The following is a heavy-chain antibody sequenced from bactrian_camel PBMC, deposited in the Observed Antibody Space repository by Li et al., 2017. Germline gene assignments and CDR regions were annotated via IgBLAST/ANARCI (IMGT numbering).Heavy chain of an antibody. V-gene: IGHV3S1*01. Sequence: QLVESGGGLVQPGGSLRLSCAASGFTFSNYWLYWVRQAPGKGLESVSSMDADGGTTYYTDSVKGRFTVSRDNTKNTMYLQMNSLKPEDTAVYYCAADLGPPTVINFGYWGQETQVTVS. D-gene: IGHD5*01. CDR3: AADLGPPTVINFGY. J-gene: IGHJ6*01. CDR2: MDADGGTT. CDR1: GFTFSNYW.